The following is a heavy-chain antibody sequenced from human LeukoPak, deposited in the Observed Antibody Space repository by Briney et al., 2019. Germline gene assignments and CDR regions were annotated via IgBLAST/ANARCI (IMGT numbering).Heavy chain of an antibody. Sequence: GGSLRLSCAASGFTFSSYAMSWVRQAPGKGLEWVSAISGSGGSTYYADSVKGRFTISRDNSKNTLYLQMNSLRAEDTAVYYCAKDSRPMTQLWLSIGYYWGQGTLVTVSS. D-gene: IGHD5-18*01. V-gene: IGHV3-23*01. CDR2: ISGSGGST. CDR3: AKDSRPMTQLWLSIGYY. J-gene: IGHJ4*02. CDR1: GFTFSSYA.